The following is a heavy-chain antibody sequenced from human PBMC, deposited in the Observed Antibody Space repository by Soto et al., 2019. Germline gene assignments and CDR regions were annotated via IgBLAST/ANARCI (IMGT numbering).Heavy chain of an antibody. CDR1: GYSFTIYC. CDR3: ATRGTAVAGVDY. J-gene: IGHJ4*02. D-gene: IGHD6-19*01. Sequence: PGATLKISCKGSGYSFTIYCISWVLQMPWKGLEWMGRIDPSDSYTNYSPSFQGHVTISADKSISTAYLQWSSLKASDTAMYYCATRGTAVAGVDYWGQGSLVTVSS. V-gene: IGHV5-10-1*01. CDR2: IDPSDSYT.